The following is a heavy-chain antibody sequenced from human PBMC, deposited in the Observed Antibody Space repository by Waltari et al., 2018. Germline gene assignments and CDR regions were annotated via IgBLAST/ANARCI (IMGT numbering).Heavy chain of an antibody. D-gene: IGHD3-3*01. Sequence: QVQLVQSGAEVKKPGASVRVACEADGSTFTGYYMNWGRQAPGQGLEWMGWINPNSGGTNYAQKFQGRVTMTRDTSISTAYMELSRLRSDDTAVYYCSRDHDYDFWSAPPYYWGQGTLVTVSS. V-gene: IGHV1-2*02. CDR2: INPNSGGT. J-gene: IGHJ4*02. CDR1: GSTFTGYY. CDR3: SRDHDYDFWSAPPYY.